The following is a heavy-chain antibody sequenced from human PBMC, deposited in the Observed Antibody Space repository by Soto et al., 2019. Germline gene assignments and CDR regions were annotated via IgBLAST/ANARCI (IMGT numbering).Heavy chain of an antibody. CDR2: INHSGST. CDR3: ARGNKWVRGGSLYYYYGRDV. Sequence: LSLTCAVYGGSFSGYYWSWIRQPPGKGLEWIGEINHSGSTNYSPSLKSRGTISVDTSKNQFSLKLSSVTAADTAVYYWARGNKWVRGGSLYYYYGRDVWGQGTTVTVSS. D-gene: IGHD3-10*01. V-gene: IGHV4-34*01. CDR1: GGSFSGYY. J-gene: IGHJ6*02.